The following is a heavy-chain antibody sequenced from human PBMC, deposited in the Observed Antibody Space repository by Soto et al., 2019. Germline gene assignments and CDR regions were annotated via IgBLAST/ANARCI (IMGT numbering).Heavy chain of an antibody. CDR3: ARDLGPGGYCTNGVCYTREFDP. Sequence: ASVKVSCQASGYTFTSDYMHWLRQAPGQGLEWMGIINPSGGSTSYAQKFQGRVTMTRDTSTSTVYMELSSLRSEDTAVYYCARDLGPGGYCTNGVCYTREFDPWGQGTLVTVSS. V-gene: IGHV1-46*01. CDR2: INPSGGST. D-gene: IGHD2-8*01. CDR1: GYTFTSDY. J-gene: IGHJ5*02.